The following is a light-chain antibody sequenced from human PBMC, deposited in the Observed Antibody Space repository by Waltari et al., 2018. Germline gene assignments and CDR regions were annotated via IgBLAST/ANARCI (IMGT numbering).Light chain of an antibody. J-gene: IGKJ1*01. V-gene: IGKV3-20*01. Sequence: EIVLTQSPGTLPLPPGERATLSCRASQSVGRYLVWYQQKPGQAPRLLIYGASSRAAGIPDRFSGSGSGTDFSLTISRLEPEDFAVYYCQNHERLPAVFGQGTKVEIK. CDR3: QNHERLPAV. CDR1: QSVGRY. CDR2: GAS.